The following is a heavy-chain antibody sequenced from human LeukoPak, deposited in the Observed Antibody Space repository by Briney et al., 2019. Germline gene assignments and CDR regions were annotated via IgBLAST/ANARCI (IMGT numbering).Heavy chain of an antibody. Sequence: PGGSLRLSCAASGFTFNYYNMNWVRQAPGKALEWVSAISGSGGSTYYADSVKGRFTISRDNSKNTLYLQMNSLRAEDTAVYYCARDSGYYPAWGQGTLVTVSS. V-gene: IGHV3-23*01. J-gene: IGHJ5*02. CDR1: GFTFNYYN. CDR3: ARDSGYYPA. CDR2: ISGSGGST. D-gene: IGHD3-22*01.